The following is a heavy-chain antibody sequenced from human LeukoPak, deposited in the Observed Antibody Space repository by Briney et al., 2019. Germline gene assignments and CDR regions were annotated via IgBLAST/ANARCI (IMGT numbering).Heavy chain of an antibody. Sequence: PGGSLRLPCAASGFTFSSYGMHWVRQAPGKGLEWVAFIGYDGSNKYTADSARGRFTLSRDNSKDTLYLQMNSLRAEDTAVYYCAKRGGTTVTTSNFHMDVWGKGTTVTVSS. V-gene: IGHV3-30*02. J-gene: IGHJ6*03. D-gene: IGHD4-17*01. CDR1: GFTFSSYG. CDR3: AKRGGTTVTTSNFHMDV. CDR2: IGYDGSNK.